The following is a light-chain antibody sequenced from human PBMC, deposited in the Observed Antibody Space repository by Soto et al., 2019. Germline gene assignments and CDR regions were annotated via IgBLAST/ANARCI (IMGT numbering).Light chain of an antibody. CDR2: RDI. Sequence: QSVLTQPPSASGTPGQRVTISCSGTTSNIGSNNVNWYQQLPGTAPKLLMFRDIQRPSGVPDRFSGSKSGTSASLAISGLRSEDEADYYCTAWDNSQIMVFGGGTKLTVL. V-gene: IGLV1-47*01. CDR3: TAWDNSQIMV. J-gene: IGLJ2*01. CDR1: TSNIGSNN.